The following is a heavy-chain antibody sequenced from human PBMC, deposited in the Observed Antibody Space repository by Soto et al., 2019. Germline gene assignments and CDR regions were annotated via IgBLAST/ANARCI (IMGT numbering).Heavy chain of an antibody. CDR2: IIPIFGTA. CDR1: GGTFSSYA. Sequence: QVQLVQSGAEVKKPGSSVKVSCKASGGTFSSYAISWVRQAPGQGLEWMGGIIPIFGTANYAQKFQGRVTMTADESTSAAYMELSSLRSEDTAVYYCAIPKGRLRGGDDAFDIWGQGTMVTVSS. V-gene: IGHV1-69*12. D-gene: IGHD4-17*01. CDR3: AIPKGRLRGGDDAFDI. J-gene: IGHJ3*02.